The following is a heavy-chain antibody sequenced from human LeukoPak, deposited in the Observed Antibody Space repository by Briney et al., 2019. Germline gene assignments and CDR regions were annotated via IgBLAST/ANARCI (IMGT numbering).Heavy chain of an antibody. Sequence: GSLRLSCAASGFTFSSYAMHWVRQAPGKGLEWVAVISYDGSNKYYADSMKGRFTISRDNSKNTLYLQMNSLRAEDTAIYYCASHFVGLVHWGQGTLVTVSS. CDR1: GFTFSSYA. CDR2: ISYDGSNK. V-gene: IGHV3-30*01. J-gene: IGHJ4*02. CDR3: ASHFVGLVH. D-gene: IGHD6-19*01.